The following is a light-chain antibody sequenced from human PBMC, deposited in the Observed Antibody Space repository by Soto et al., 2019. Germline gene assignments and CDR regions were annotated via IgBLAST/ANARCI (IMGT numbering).Light chain of an antibody. CDR3: HHXGSSRT. CDR1: QSVSSSY. CDR2: GAS. Sequence: EIVLTQSPGTLXLSPGERATLSCRASQSVSSSYLVWYQQKPGQAPRLXIYGASSRATGIPDRXXXXXSGTXXXXXXXXXXPXDFXVYYXHHXGSSRTFGQGTKVEIK. V-gene: IGKV3-20*01. J-gene: IGKJ1*01.